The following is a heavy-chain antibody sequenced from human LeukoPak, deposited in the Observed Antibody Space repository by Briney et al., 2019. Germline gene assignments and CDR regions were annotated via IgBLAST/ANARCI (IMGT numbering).Heavy chain of an antibody. CDR3: SRGGWGRGYFQH. CDR2: INPNSGGT. D-gene: IGHD3-16*01. J-gene: IGHJ1*01. Sequence: GASVKVSCKASGYTFTGYYMHWVRQGPGQGLEWMGRINPNSGGTNYAQKFQGRVTMTRDTSISTDYMELSRLRSDDTAGYDYSRGGWGRGYFQHWGQGTLVTVSS. CDR1: GYTFTGYY. V-gene: IGHV1-2*06.